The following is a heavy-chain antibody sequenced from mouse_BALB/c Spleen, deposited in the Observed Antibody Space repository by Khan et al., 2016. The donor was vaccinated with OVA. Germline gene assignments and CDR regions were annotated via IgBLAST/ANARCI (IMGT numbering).Heavy chain of an antibody. Sequence: EVQLQESGPELMKPGASVKISCKASGYSFTSYYIHWVMQSHGKSLEWIGYIDPFSGGTTYNQKFEGTATLTVDKSSSTAYIHLSNPTSEDSAVQYCSRYGHVAWLTYWGQGTLVTVSA. D-gene: IGHD2-2*01. CDR2: IDPFSGGT. J-gene: IGHJ3*01. V-gene: IGHV1S135*01. CDR1: GYSFTSYY. CDR3: SRYGHVAWLTY.